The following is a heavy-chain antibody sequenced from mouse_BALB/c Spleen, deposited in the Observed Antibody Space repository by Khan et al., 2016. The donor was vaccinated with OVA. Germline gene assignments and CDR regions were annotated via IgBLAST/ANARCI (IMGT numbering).Heavy chain of an antibody. CDR2: ISYDGSN. CDR3: ARRGVVVPYGYFDV. J-gene: IGHJ1*01. Sequence: EVQLQESGPGLVKPSQSLSLTCSVTGYSITGGYFWCLIRQFPGNKLEWMGYISYDGSNNYNPSLKNRISITRDTSKNQFFLKLNSVTTEDTATYDCARRGVVVPYGYFDVWGAGTTVTVSS. CDR1: GYSITGGYF. D-gene: IGHD1-1*01. V-gene: IGHV3-6*02.